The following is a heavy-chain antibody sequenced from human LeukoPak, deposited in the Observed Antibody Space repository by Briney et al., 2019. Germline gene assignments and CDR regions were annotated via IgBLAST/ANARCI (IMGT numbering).Heavy chain of an antibody. J-gene: IGHJ4*02. CDR3: ARGGKVPDY. D-gene: IGHD3-10*01. CDR2: ITSSSRYI. CDR1: GFTFSDYS. Sequence: GGSLRLSCAASGFTFSDYSMTWVRQAPGKGLEWVSSITSSSRYIYYADSVKGRFSISRDDARSSLYLQMNSLRVEDTAVYYCARGGKVPDYWGQGTLVTVSS. V-gene: IGHV3-21*01.